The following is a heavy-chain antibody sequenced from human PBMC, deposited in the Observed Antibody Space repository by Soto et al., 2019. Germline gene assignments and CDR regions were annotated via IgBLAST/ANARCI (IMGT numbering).Heavy chain of an antibody. V-gene: IGHV3-30*18. J-gene: IGHJ6*01. Sequence: VGSLRLSCASSGFTFSSYGMHCVRHSPGKGLEWVAVISYDGSNKYYADSVKGRFTISRDNSKNTLYLQMNSLRAEDTAVYYCAKDHDSSYYYSYGMEVWGQGTTVTVSS. D-gene: IGHD3-22*01. CDR2: ISYDGSNK. CDR3: AKDHDSSYYYSYGMEV. CDR1: GFTFSSYG.